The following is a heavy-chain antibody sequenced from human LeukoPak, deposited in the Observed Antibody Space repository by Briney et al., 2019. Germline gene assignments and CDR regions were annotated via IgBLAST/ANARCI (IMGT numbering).Heavy chain of an antibody. V-gene: IGHV3-21*01. CDR3: ARGRDGYTLIDAFDI. Sequence: GGSLRLSCAASGFTFNTYSMNWVRQAPGKGLEWVSSISTSSSYIYYADSVKGRCTISRDNAKNSLYLQMNSLRAEDTAVYYCARGRDGYTLIDAFDIWGQGTMVTVSS. CDR1: GFTFNTYS. J-gene: IGHJ3*02. D-gene: IGHD5-24*01. CDR2: ISTSSSYI.